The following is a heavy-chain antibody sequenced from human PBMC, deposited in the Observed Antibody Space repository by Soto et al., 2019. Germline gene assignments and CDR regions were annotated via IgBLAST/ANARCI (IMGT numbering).Heavy chain of an antibody. V-gene: IGHV4-31*03. CDR2: IYYSGST. CDR1: GGSISSGGYY. Sequence: LSLTCTVSGGSISSGGYYWSWIRQHPGKGLEWIGYIYYSGSTYYNPSLKSRVTISVDTSKNQFSLKLSSVTAADTAVYYCARGPGSYYYYYYYYGMDVWGQGTTVTVSS. J-gene: IGHJ6*02. D-gene: IGHD3-10*01. CDR3: ARGPGSYYYYYYYYGMDV.